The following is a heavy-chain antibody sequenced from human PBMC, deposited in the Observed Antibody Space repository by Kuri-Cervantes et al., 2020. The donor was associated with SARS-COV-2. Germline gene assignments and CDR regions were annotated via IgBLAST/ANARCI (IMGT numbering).Heavy chain of an antibody. Sequence: GGSLRLSCAASGFTFDDYAMHWVRQAPGKGLEWVSGISWNSGSIGYADSVKGRFTISRDNSKNTLYLQMNSLRAEDTAAYYCARGSSRMLYPFDYWGQGTLVTVSS. J-gene: IGHJ4*02. CDR2: ISWNSGSI. V-gene: IGHV3-9*01. CDR1: GFTFDDYA. D-gene: IGHD2-8*01. CDR3: ARGSSRMLYPFDY.